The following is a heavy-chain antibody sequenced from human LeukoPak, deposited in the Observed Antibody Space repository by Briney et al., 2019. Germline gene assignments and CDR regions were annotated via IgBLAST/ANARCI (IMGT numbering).Heavy chain of an antibody. Sequence: PSETLSLTCTVSGYSISSGYYWGWIRQPPGKGLEWIGSIYHSGSTYYNPSLKSRVTISVDTSKNQFSLKLSSVTAADTAVYYCARDPPGSSSNYYYYYMDVWGKGTTVTVSS. V-gene: IGHV4-38-2*02. J-gene: IGHJ6*03. D-gene: IGHD6-6*01. CDR3: ARDPPGSSSNYYYYYMDV. CDR2: IYHSGST. CDR1: GYSISSGYY.